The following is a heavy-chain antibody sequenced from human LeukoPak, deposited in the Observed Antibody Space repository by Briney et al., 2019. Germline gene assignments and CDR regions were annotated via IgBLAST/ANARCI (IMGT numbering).Heavy chain of an antibody. CDR3: ARVGYSYGSKDY. CDR1: GFTFSSYA. J-gene: IGHJ4*02. Sequence: GGSLRLSCAASGFTFSSYAMSWVRQAPGKGLEWVSGIDGSAGSTYYADSVKGRFTISRDNSKNSLYLQMNSLRAEDTAVYYCARVGYSYGSKDYWGQGTLVTVSS. CDR2: IDGSAGST. V-gene: IGHV3-23*01. D-gene: IGHD5-18*01.